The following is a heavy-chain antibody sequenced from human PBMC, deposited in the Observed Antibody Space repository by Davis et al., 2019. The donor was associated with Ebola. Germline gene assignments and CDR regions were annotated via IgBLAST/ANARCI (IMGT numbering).Heavy chain of an antibody. D-gene: IGHD6-19*01. Sequence: PSETLSLTCTVSGGSMSSFYWSWIRQPPGKGLEWIAYIYDSETTRYNPSLKTPVTISIDTSKNHFSLKLNSVTAADTAVYYCARGGRYSNGWFEVWGPGTLVTVSS. CDR3: ARGGRYSNGWFEV. V-gene: IGHV4-59*01. CDR2: IYDSETT. J-gene: IGHJ4*02. CDR1: GGSMSSFY.